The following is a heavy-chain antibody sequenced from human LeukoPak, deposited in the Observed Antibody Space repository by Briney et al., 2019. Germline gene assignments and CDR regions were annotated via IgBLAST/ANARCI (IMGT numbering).Heavy chain of an antibody. CDR3: ASLVGATGGDYFDY. CDR1: GGTFSAYA. D-gene: IGHD1-26*01. J-gene: IGHJ4*02. V-gene: IGHV1-69*05. CDR2: LIPIFGAP. Sequence: GSSVKVSCKASGGTFSAYAISWVRQAPGQGLEWMGGLIPIFGAPDYAQNFQGRVTITTDESAATTYMELNSLTSEDTAVYYCASLVGATGGDYFDYWGQGTLVTVSS.